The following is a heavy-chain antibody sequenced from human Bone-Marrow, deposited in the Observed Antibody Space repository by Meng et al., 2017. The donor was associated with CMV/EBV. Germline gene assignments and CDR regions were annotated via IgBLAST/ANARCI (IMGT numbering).Heavy chain of an antibody. CDR1: GFTFSNYN. D-gene: IGHD2-2*01. Sequence: GESLKISCAASGFTFSNYNMNWVRQAPGKGLEWVSSISSSSSYIYSADSVKGRFTISRDNAKNSLYLQMNSLRAEDTAVYYCARVGCSSTSCYYRWLGVYYFDYWGQGTLVTVSS. CDR2: ISSSSSYI. J-gene: IGHJ4*02. V-gene: IGHV3-21*01. CDR3: ARVGCSSTSCYYRWLGVYYFDY.